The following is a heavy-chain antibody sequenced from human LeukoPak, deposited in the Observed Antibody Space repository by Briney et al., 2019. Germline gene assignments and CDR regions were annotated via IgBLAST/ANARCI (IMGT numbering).Heavy chain of an antibody. Sequence: ASVKASCKASGYTFTSYGISWVRQAPGQGLEWMGWISAYNGNTNYAQKLQGRVTMTTDTSTSTAYMELRSLRSDDTAVYYCARAESSSWYFWFDPWGRGTLVTVSS. J-gene: IGHJ5*02. V-gene: IGHV1-18*04. CDR3: ARAESSSWYFWFDP. CDR1: GYTFTSYG. D-gene: IGHD6-13*01. CDR2: ISAYNGNT.